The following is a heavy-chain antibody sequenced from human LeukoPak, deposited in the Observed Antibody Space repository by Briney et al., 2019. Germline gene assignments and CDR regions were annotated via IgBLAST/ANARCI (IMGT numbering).Heavy chain of an antibody. V-gene: IGHV3-66*01. CDR2: IYSGGST. J-gene: IGHJ5*02. CDR3: AKSSAGITWFDP. Sequence: GGSLRLSCAASGFTVSSNYMSWVRQAPGKGLEWVSVIYSGGSTYYADSVKGRFTISRDNSKNTLYLQMNSLRAEDTAVYYCAKSSAGITWFDPWGQGTLVTVSS. D-gene: IGHD1-7*01. CDR1: GFTVSSNY.